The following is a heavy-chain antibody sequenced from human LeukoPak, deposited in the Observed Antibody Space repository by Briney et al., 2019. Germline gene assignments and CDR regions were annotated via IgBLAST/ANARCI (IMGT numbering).Heavy chain of an antibody. Sequence: GASVKVSCKASGGTFSSYAISWVRQAPGQGLAWMGRIIPILGIANYAQKFQGRVTITADKSTSTAYMELSSLRSEDTAVYYCARDPTANAQYYYYGMDVWGQGTTVTVSS. CDR3: ARDPTANAQYYYYGMDV. V-gene: IGHV1-69*04. J-gene: IGHJ6*02. CDR2: IIPILGIA. CDR1: GGTFSSYA.